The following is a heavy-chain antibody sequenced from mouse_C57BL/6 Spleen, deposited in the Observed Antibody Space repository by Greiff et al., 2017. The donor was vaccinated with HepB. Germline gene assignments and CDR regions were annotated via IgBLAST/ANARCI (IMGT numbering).Heavy chain of an antibody. V-gene: IGHV1-69*01. CDR1: GYTFTSYW. CDR2: IDPSDSYT. Sequence: VQLQQPGAELVMPGASVKLSCKASGYTFTSYWMHWVKQRPGQGLEWIGEIDPSDSYTNYNQKFKGKSTLTVDKSSSTAYMQLSSLTSEDSAVYYCARPGSSYWYFDVWGTGTTVTVSS. J-gene: IGHJ1*03. D-gene: IGHD1-1*01. CDR3: ARPGSSYWYFDV.